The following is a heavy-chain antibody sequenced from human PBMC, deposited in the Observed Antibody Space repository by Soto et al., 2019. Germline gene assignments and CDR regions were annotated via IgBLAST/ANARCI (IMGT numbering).Heavy chain of an antibody. V-gene: IGHV4-34*01. J-gene: IGHJ4*02. CDR3: AREGVIGYRSYYDFWSGQSPFDY. D-gene: IGHD3-3*01. Sequence: QVQLQQWGAGLLKPSETLSLTCAVYGGSFSGYYWSWIRQPPGKGLEWIGEINHSGSTNYNPSLKSRVTLSVDTSKNQFSLKLSSVTAADTAVYYCAREGVIGYRSYYDFWSGQSPFDYWGQGTLVTVSS. CDR1: GGSFSGYY. CDR2: INHSGST.